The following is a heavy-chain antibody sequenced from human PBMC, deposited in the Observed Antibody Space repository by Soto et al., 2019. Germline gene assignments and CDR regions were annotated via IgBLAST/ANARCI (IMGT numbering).Heavy chain of an antibody. CDR1: GFTFSSYS. D-gene: IGHD3-22*01. CDR2: ISSSSSYI. CDR3: ATLVVISPEDFDY. J-gene: IGHJ4*02. V-gene: IGHV3-21*01. Sequence: PGGSLRLSCAASGFTFSSYSMNWVRQAPGKGLEWVSSISSSSSYIYYADSVKGRFTISRDNAKNSLYLQMNSLRAEDTAVYYCATLVVISPEDFDYWGQGTLVTVSS.